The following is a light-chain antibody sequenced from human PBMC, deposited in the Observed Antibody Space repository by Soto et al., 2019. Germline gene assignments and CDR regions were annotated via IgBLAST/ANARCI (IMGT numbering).Light chain of an antibody. CDR3: QHYDNLPPFT. CDR1: QDIRKY. V-gene: IGKV1-33*01. J-gene: IGKJ3*01. CDR2: GAS. Sequence: DIQMTQSPSSLSASVGDRVTITCQASQDIRKYLNWYQQKAGRAPKLLIYGASNLETGVLSRFSGSGYGTDFTFTISSLQPEDIATYYCQHYDNLPPFTFGPGTKVAIK.